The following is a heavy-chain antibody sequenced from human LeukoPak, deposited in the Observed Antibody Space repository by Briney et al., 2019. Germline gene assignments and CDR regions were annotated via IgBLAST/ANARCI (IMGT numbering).Heavy chain of an antibody. J-gene: IGHJ4*02. CDR1: GGTFSSYA. Sequence: GASVKVSCKASGGTFSSYAISWVRPAPGQGLEWMGRIIPILGIANYAQKFQGRVTITADKSTSTAYMELSSLRSEDTAVYYCARDVGLAGPFDYWGQGTLVTVSS. CDR2: IIPILGIA. D-gene: IGHD3/OR15-3a*01. V-gene: IGHV1-69*04. CDR3: ARDVGLAGPFDY.